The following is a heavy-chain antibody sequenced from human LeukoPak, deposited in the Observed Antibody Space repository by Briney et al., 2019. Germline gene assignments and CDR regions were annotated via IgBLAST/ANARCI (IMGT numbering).Heavy chain of an antibody. Sequence: SETLSLTCAVYGGSFSGYYWSWIGQPPGKGLEWIGEINDSGTTNYTPSLNSRLPISVDTSNNQFSLKLSSVTAADTAVYYCASGGSYDGSIDYWGQGTLVTVSS. V-gene: IGHV4-34*01. D-gene: IGHD1-26*01. J-gene: IGHJ4*02. CDR3: ASGGSYDGSIDY. CDR1: GGSFSGYY. CDR2: INDSGTT.